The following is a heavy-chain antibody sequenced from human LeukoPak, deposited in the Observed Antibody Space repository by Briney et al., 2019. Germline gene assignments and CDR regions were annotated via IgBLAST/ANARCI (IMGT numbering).Heavy chain of an antibody. D-gene: IGHD3-16*01. CDR2: IYTSGST. Sequence: APTCLVTGGSISSYYWSWIRQPPGKGLGWVGYIYTSGSTNYNPSLKSRVTISVDTSKNQFSLKLSSVTAADTAVYYCARQGVSRADAFDIWGQGTMVTVSS. CDR3: ARQGVSRADAFDI. J-gene: IGHJ3*02. V-gene: IGHV4-4*09. CDR1: GGSISSYY.